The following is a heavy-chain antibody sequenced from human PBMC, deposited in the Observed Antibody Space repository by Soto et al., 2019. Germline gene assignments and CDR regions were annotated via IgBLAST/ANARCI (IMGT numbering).Heavy chain of an antibody. CDR1: GFTFSSYA. D-gene: IGHD2-2*02. CDR3: AKDFKGGSSSTLDY. Sequence: EVQLLESGGGLVQPGGSLRLSCAASGFTFSSYAMSWVRQAPGKGLEWVSGISGRGGSTYYADSVKGRFTISRDNSKNTLNLQMNSLRAQDTAVYYCAKDFKGGSSSTLDYWGQGTLVTVSS. J-gene: IGHJ4*02. CDR2: ISGRGGST. V-gene: IGHV3-23*01.